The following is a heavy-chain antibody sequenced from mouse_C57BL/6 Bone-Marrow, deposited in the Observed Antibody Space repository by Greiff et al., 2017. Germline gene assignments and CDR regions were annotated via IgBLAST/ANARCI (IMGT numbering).Heavy chain of an antibody. Sequence: VQGVESGPGLVAPSQSLSITCTVSGFSLTSYAISWVRQPPGKGLEWLGVICTGGGTNYNSALKSRLSISKDNSKSQVFLKMNSLQTDDTARYYCAGGSSYWYFDVWGTGTTVTVSS. CDR2: ICTGGGT. V-gene: IGHV2-9-1*01. D-gene: IGHD1-1*01. CDR3: AGGSSYWYFDV. J-gene: IGHJ1*03. CDR1: GFSLTSYA.